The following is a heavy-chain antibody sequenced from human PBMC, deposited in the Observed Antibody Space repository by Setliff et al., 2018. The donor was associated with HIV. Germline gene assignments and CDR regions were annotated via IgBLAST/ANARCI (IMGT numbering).Heavy chain of an antibody. CDR3: ARVDRCSGGSCYFIDY. CDR1: GYSITSGYY. D-gene: IGHD2-15*01. V-gene: IGHV4-38-2*02. Sequence: SETLSLTCSVSGYSITSGYYWGWIRQPPGKGLEWIGSIHHSGSTYYNPSLKSRVIISVDTSKNEVSLKVSSVTAADTAVYYCARVDRCSGGSCYFIDYWGQGTLVTVSS. CDR2: IHHSGST. J-gene: IGHJ4*02.